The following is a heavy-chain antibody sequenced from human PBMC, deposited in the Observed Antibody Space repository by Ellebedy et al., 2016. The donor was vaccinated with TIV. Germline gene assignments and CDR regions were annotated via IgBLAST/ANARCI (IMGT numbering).Heavy chain of an antibody. D-gene: IGHD1-14*01. CDR2: ISGSGGST. CDR3: AKGGFRNWFDP. Sequence: PGGSLRLSCTASGFTFSTYAMSWVRQAPGKGLEWVSAISGSGGSTFYADSVKGRFTISRDTSKNTLYLHMNSLRVEDTTIYYGAKGGFRNWFDPWGQGTLVTVSS. J-gene: IGHJ5*02. CDR1: GFTFSTYA. V-gene: IGHV3-23*01.